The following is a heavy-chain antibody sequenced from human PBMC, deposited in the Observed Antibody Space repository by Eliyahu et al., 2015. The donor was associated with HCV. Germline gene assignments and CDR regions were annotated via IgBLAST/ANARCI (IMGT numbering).Heavy chain of an antibody. V-gene: IGHV1-46*01. CDR2: XLPRDAST. Sequence: QVHLVQSGAEVKKPGASVKVSCKASGXTFTSYXIHWVRQAPGQGLXWMGIXLPRDASTAYAQKFQGRVTMTRDTSTSTVYMEVSSLRSEDTAVYYCVRDSGSYSGLYWGQGTLVTVSS. J-gene: IGHJ4*02. D-gene: IGHD1-26*01. CDR3: VRDSGSYSGLY. CDR1: GXTFTSYX.